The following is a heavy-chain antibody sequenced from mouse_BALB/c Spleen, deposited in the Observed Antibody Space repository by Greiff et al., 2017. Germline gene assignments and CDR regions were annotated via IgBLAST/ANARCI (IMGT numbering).Heavy chain of an antibody. CDR3: ARHGSSYRNAMDY. Sequence: EVMLVESGGDLVKPGGSLKLSCAASGFTFNSYGMSWVRQTPDKRLEWVATISSGGSYTYYPDSVKGRFTISRDNAKNTLYLKMSSLKSEDTAMYYCARHGSSYRNAMDYWGQGTSVTVSS. V-gene: IGHV5-6*01. CDR2: ISSGGSYT. J-gene: IGHJ4*01. CDR1: GFTFNSYG. D-gene: IGHD1-1*01.